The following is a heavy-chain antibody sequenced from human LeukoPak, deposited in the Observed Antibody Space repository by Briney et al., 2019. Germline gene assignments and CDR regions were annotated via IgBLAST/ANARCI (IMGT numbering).Heavy chain of an antibody. V-gene: IGHV3-30*18. Sequence: GGSLRLSCAASGFTFSSYAMHWVRQAPGKGLEWVAIISYDGSNKYYADSVKGRFTISRDNSKNTLYLQMNSLRAEDTAVYYCAKDRQGSGWYYWGQGTLVTVSS. CDR2: ISYDGSNK. J-gene: IGHJ4*02. CDR3: AKDRQGSGWYY. D-gene: IGHD6-19*01. CDR1: GFTFSSYA.